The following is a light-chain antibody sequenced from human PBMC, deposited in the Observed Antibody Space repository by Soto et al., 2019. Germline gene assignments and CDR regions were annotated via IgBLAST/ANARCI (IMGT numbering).Light chain of an antibody. CDR3: QQYNNWPPTWT. V-gene: IGKV3-15*01. CDR1: QGVSRK. J-gene: IGKJ1*01. CDR2: GAS. Sequence: DIVMTQSPATLSVAPGERVTFSCMASQGVSRKLAWYQHKPGQAPRLLISGASTGATGIPARFSGSGSGTEFTLTISSLQSEDCAIYYCQQYNNWPPTWTFGQGTKVDIK.